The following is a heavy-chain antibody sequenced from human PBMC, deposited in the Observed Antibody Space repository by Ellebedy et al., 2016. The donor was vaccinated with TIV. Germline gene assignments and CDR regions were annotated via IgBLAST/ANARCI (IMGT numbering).Heavy chain of an antibody. D-gene: IGHD3-22*01. CDR1: GFIFNNYG. CDR3: ARGGYYDSSGYYYFEY. J-gene: IGHJ4*02. CDR2: ISYDGSNK. V-gene: IGHV3-30*03. Sequence: GESLKISXAASGFIFNNYGMHWVRQAPGKGLEWVALISYDGSNKFYADSVKGRFTISRDNSKNTLYLQMNSLRAEDTAVYYCARGGYYDSSGYYYFEYWGQGTLVTVSS.